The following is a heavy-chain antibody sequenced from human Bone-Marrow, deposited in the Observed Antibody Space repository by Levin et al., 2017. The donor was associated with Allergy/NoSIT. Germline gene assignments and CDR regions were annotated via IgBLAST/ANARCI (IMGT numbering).Heavy chain of an antibody. CDR1: GGSISSYY. V-gene: IGHV4-59*01. Sequence: SQTLSLTCTVSGGSISSYYWSWIRQPPGKGLEWIGYIYYSGSTNYNPSLKSRVTISVDTSKNQFSLKLSSVTAADTAVYYCAARRGNRVGPWGQGTLVTVSS. J-gene: IGHJ4*02. CDR3: AARRGNRVGP. CDR2: IYYSGST. D-gene: IGHD1-14*01.